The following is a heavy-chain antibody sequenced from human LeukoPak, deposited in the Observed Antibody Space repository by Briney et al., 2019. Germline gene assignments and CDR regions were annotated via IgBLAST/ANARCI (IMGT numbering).Heavy chain of an antibody. CDR2: IYSGGRT. Sequence: GGSLRLSCAASGFTVSSNYMNWVRQAPGKGLEWVSVIYSGGRTYYADSVKGRFTISRDTSKNTLYLQMNSLRAEDTAVYYCARGSYSNYGDGYLDSWGQGTLVTVSS. V-gene: IGHV3-66*01. J-gene: IGHJ4*02. CDR1: GFTVSSNY. CDR3: ARGSYSNYGDGYLDS. D-gene: IGHD4-11*01.